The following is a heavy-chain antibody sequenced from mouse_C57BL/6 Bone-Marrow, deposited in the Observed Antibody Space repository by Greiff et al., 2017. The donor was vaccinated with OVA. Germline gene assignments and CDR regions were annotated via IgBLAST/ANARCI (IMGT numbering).Heavy chain of an antibody. J-gene: IGHJ1*03. CDR2: ISSGGSYT. CDR3: ARHLPLYGSEGYFDV. D-gene: IGHD1-1*01. CDR1: GFTFSSYG. Sequence: EVQLVESGGDLVKPGGSLKLSCAASGFTFSSYGMSWVRQTPDKRLEWVATISSGGSYTYYPDSVKGRFTISRDNAKNTLYLQMSSLKSEDTAMYYCARHLPLYGSEGYFDVWGTGTTVTVSS. V-gene: IGHV5-6*01.